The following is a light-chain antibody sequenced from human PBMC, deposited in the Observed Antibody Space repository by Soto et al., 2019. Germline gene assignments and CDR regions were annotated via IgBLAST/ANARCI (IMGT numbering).Light chain of an antibody. V-gene: IGKV3-15*01. Sequence: EIVMTQSPATLSLSPGERATLSCRASQSVSSNLVWYLQKPGQAPRLLIYDTSTRATNVPARFTGSGSETEFTLTISGLQSEDSGVYYCQQYNKWPAEITFGQGTRLEIK. CDR1: QSVSSN. CDR3: QQYNKWPAEIT. CDR2: DTS. J-gene: IGKJ5*01.